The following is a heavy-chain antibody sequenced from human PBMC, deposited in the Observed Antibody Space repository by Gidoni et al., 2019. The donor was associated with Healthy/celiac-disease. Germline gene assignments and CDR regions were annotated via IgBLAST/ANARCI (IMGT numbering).Heavy chain of an antibody. CDR2: ISYDGSNK. J-gene: IGHJ4*02. V-gene: IGHV3-30-3*01. CDR1: GFTFSRYA. Sequence: QVQLVESGGGVVQPGRSLRLACAASGFTFSRYAMHWVRQAPGKGLEWVAVISYDGSNKDYADSVKGRFTISRDNSKNTLYLQMNSLRAEDTAVYYCARASLIFGVVIQDYFDYWGQGTLVTVSS. CDR3: ARASLIFGVVIQDYFDY. D-gene: IGHD3-3*01.